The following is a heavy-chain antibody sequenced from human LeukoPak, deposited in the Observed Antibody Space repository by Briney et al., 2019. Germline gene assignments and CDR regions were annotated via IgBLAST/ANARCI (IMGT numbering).Heavy chain of an antibody. CDR1: GFTFSSSW. V-gene: IGHV3-74*01. CDR2: MNTDGSTT. J-gene: IGHJ4*02. D-gene: IGHD6-13*01. CDR3: TRGGTPAAGDY. Sequence: PGGSLRLSCAASGFTFSSSWMHWVRQAPGKGLMWVSRMNTDGSTTIYADSVKGRFTISRDNAKKTLYLQMDSLRAEDTAVYYCTRGGTPAAGDYWGQGTLVTVSS.